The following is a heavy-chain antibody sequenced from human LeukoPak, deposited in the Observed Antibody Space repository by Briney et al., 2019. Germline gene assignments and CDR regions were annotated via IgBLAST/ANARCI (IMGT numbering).Heavy chain of an antibody. CDR3: ARRGYSSGYYYYYGMDV. CDR1: GYTFTGYY. V-gene: IGHV1-2*02. Sequence: GASVKVSCKASGYTFTGYYMHWVRQAPGQGLEWMGWINPNSGGTNYAQKFQGRVTMTRDTSISTAYMELSRLRSDDTAVYYCARRGYSSGYYYYYGMDVWGQGTTVTVSS. CDR2: INPNSGGT. D-gene: IGHD6-19*01. J-gene: IGHJ6*02.